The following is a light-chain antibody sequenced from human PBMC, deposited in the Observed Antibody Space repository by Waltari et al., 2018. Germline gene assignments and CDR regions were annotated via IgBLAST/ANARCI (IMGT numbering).Light chain of an antibody. Sequence: QSALSQPAAASALPGQPITIPVTGARRDVVGFTYASWYQQNPGKAPKLLIFEATKRPSGVSIRFSGSTSGNTASLTISGLQAEDEADYYCSSYASSNFLVFGGGTKVTVL. CDR1: RRDVVGFTY. CDR2: EAT. CDR3: SSYASSNFLV. J-gene: IGLJ3*02. V-gene: IGLV2-14*01.